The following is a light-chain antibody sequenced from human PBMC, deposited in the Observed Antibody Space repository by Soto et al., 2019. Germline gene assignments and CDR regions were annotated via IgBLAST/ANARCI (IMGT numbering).Light chain of an antibody. CDR3: QQRSTWPT. V-gene: IGKV3D-11*01. J-gene: IGKJ5*01. CDR2: DVS. CDR1: QGVTTN. Sequence: EIVMTQSPGTLSVSPGERATLSCRAGQGVTTNFAWYQQKSGQSPRLLIYDVSIRATGVPARFSGSGSGTEFTLIISSLEPEDFALYYCQQRSTWPTFGQGTRLEIK.